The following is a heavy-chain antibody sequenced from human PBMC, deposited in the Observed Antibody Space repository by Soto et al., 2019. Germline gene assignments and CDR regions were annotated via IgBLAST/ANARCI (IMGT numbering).Heavy chain of an antibody. V-gene: IGHV4-31*03. J-gene: IGHJ4*02. D-gene: IGHD3-10*01. CDR2: IHHTGST. CDR3: ARRPTGSGSSFFDY. CDR1: AGSITSDEYY. Sequence: QVQLRESGPGLVKPSQTLSLTCTVSAGSITSDEYYWNWIRYRPGKGLEWIGFIHHTGSTFYNPSLESRASISIDTSESQFSLNLASVTVADTAVYYCARRPTGSGSSFFDYWGPGTLVTVSS.